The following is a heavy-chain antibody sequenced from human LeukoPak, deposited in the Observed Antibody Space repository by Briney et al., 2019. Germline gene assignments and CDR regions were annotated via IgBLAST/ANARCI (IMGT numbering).Heavy chain of an antibody. J-gene: IGHJ4*02. Sequence: PGGSLRLSCAGSGFSFKSYAMSWVRQAPGKVLEWVSAISIDGRGTYYADSVKGRFTISRDNSKNTLSLQMDSLRAEDNAVYYCAKGGRDSRPYYFDFWGQGTLVTVSS. CDR2: ISIDGRGT. CDR3: AKGGRDSRPYYFDF. CDR1: GFSFKSYA. V-gene: IGHV3-23*01. D-gene: IGHD3-10*01.